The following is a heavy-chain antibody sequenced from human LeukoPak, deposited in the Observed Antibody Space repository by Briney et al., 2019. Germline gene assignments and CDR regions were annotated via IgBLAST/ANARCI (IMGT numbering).Heavy chain of an antibody. J-gene: IGHJ6*04. CDR2: INHSGST. CDR1: GGPFSGYY. CDR3: ARSRLRYGMDV. V-gene: IGHV4-34*01. Sequence: SEALALICGVWGGPFSGYYWRWMRRPPGRGLEGGGEINHSGSTNYNPSPKTRVPISVDMSKNQCSLKLSSVTAADTAVYYCARSRLRYGMDVWGKGTTVTVSS.